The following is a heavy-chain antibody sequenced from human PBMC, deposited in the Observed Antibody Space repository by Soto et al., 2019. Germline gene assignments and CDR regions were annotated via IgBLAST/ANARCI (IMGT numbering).Heavy chain of an antibody. CDR3: ARDNYGDYDSYYGIAV. CDR2: ISYDGSNK. D-gene: IGHD4-17*01. V-gene: IGHV3-30-3*01. Sequence: PGGSLRLSCAASGFTFSSYAMHWVRQAPGKGLEWVAVISYDGSNKYYADSVKGRFTISRDNSKNTLYLQMNSLRAEDTAVYYCARDNYGDYDSYYGIAVWGQGTTVTVSS. CDR1: GFTFSSYA. J-gene: IGHJ6*02.